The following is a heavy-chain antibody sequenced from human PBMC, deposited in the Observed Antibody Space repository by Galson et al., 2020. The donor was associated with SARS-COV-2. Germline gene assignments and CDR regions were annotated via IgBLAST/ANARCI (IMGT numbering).Heavy chain of an antibody. CDR1: GGSISSSSYY. V-gene: IGHV4-39*06. D-gene: IGHD3-22*01. J-gene: IGHJ4*02. CDR2: IYYSGST. Sequence: SETLSLTCTVSGGSISSSSYYWGWIRQPPGKGLEWIGSIYYSGSTYYNPSLKSRVTISVDTSKNQFPLKLSSVTAADTAVYYCARDRDSSGYYYVGFDYWGQGTLVTVSS. CDR3: ARDRDSSGYYYVGFDY.